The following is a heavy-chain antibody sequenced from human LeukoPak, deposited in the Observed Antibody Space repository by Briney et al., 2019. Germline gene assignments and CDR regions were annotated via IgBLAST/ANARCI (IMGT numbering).Heavy chain of an antibody. J-gene: IGHJ5*02. CDR2: INTDGSST. V-gene: IGHV3-74*01. D-gene: IGHD3-3*01. Sequence: GGPLRLSCAASGFTFSSYWMHWVRQAPGKGLVWVSRINTDGSSTSYADSVKGRFTISRDNSKNTLYLQMNSLRAEDTAVYYCFAGVGIYNWFDPWGQGTLVTVSS. CDR1: GFTFSSYW. CDR3: FAGVGIYNWFDP.